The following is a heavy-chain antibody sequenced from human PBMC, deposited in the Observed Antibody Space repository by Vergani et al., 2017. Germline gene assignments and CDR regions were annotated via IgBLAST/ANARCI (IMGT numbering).Heavy chain of an antibody. CDR1: GYTFTGYY. CDR2: INPNSGGT. V-gene: IGHV1-2*02. Sequence: QVQLVQSGAEVKKPGASVKVSCKASGYTFTGYYMHWVPPAPGQGLEWMGWINPNSGGTNYAQKFQGRVTMTRDTSISTAYMELSRLRSDDTAVYYCASSNWNHVRPIYAFDIGGQGTMVTVSS. CDR3: ASSNWNHVRPIYAFDI. D-gene: IGHD1-14*01. J-gene: IGHJ3*02.